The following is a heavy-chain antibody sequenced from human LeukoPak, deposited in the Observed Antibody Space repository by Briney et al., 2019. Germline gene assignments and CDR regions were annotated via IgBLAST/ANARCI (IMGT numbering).Heavy chain of an antibody. J-gene: IGHJ5*02. CDR1: GGPFSGYY. Sequence: SETLSLTCAVYGGPFSGYYWSWIRQPPGKGLEWIGEINHSGSTNYNPSLKSRVTISVDTSKNQFSLKLSSVTAADTAVYYCARGHVLLWFGEFPPRFDPWGQGTLVTVSS. CDR2: INHSGST. V-gene: IGHV4-34*01. CDR3: ARGHVLLWFGEFPPRFDP. D-gene: IGHD3-10*01.